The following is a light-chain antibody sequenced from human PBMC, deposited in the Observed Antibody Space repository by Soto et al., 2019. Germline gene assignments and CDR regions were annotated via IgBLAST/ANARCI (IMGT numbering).Light chain of an antibody. CDR3: QQYAVSPIT. V-gene: IGKV3D-15*01. J-gene: IGKJ5*01. CDR1: QSINRD. CDR2: AAS. Sequence: EIVMTQAPATLSVSPLEGASLTCRASQSINRDLAWYHQKPGQAPRLLIYAASTRATGIPDRFSGSGSGTDFTLTISRLEPEDFAVFYCQQYAVSPITFGQGTRLEI.